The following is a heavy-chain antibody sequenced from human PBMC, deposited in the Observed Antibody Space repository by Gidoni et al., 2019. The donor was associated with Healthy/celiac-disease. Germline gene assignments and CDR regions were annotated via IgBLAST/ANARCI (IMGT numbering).Heavy chain of an antibody. J-gene: IGHJ4*02. CDR3: ARRWGSPHSSSIDY. CDR2: IYYSGST. Sequence: SIYYSGSTYYNPSLKSRVTISVDTSKNQFSLKLSSVTAADTAVYYCARRWGSPHSSSIDYWGQGTLVTVSS. D-gene: IGHD6-13*01. V-gene: IGHV4-39*01.